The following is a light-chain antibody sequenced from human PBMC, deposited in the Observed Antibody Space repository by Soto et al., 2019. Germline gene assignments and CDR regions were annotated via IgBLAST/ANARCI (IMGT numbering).Light chain of an antibody. J-gene: IGLJ2*01. Sequence: LPGTAPKLLIYSDDQRPSGVPDRFSGSESGNSAYLAISGLQYGDEANYYCAAWDDIRNGPAFGGGPKLTVL. CDR3: AAWDDIRNGPA. CDR2: SDD. V-gene: IGLV1-44*01.